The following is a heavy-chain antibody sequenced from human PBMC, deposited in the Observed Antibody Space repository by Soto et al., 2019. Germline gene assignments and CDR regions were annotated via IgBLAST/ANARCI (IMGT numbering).Heavy chain of an antibody. CDR3: XXXXXXXXXXXXYXGIDY. J-gene: IGHJ4*02. V-gene: IGHV1-69*08. CDR1: GGTFSNDI. Sequence: QVQLVQSGAEVKKPGSSVKVSCKTSGGTFSNDIITWVRQAPGQGLEWMGRIIPLLDTTNYAQKFQGRVTXTXXXXXXXXXXXXXXXXXXXXXXXXXXXXXXXXXXXXXYXGIDYWGQGTLVTVSS. CDR2: IIPLLDTT.